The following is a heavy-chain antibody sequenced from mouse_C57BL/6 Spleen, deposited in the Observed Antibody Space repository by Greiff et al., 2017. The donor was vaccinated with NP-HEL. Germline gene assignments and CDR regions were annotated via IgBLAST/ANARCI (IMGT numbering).Heavy chain of an antibody. Sequence: QVQLQQSGPELVKPGASVKISCKASGYAFSSSWMNWVKQRPGKGLEWIGRIYPGDGDTNYNGKFKGKATLTADKSSSTAYMQLSSLTSEDSAVYFCADLDSSGPWFAYWGQGTLVTVSA. J-gene: IGHJ3*01. D-gene: IGHD3-2*02. CDR3: ADLDSSGPWFAY. CDR2: IYPGDGDT. V-gene: IGHV1-82*01. CDR1: GYAFSSSW.